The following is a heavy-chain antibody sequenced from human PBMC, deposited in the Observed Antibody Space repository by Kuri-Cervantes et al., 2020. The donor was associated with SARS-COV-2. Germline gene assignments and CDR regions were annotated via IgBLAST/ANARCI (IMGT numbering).Heavy chain of an antibody. J-gene: IGHJ6*02. CDR2: IIPIFGTA. CDR3: EWTRYRNLYYYYGMDV. D-gene: IGHD4-11*01. CDR1: GGTFSSYA. V-gene: IGHV1-69*13. Sequence: SVKVSCKASGGTFSSYAISWVRQAPGQGLDWMGGIIPIFGTANYAQKFQGRVTITADESTSTAYMELSSRRSEDTAVYYCEWTRYRNLYYYYGMDVWGQGTTVTVSS.